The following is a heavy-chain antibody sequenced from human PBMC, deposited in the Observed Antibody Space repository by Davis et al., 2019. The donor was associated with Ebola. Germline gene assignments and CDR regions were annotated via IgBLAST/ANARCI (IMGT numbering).Heavy chain of an antibody. CDR1: GFTFSSYT. CDR3: ARGAYGDYIVKAFDN. D-gene: IGHD4-17*01. Sequence: SLKISCAASGFTFSSYTLHWVRQAPGKGLEWVAVISYDGDNNYHADSVQGRFTISRDNSKNTLYLQMNSLRAEDTAIYYCARGAYGDYIVKAFDNWGQGTKVTVSS. CDR2: ISYDGDNN. V-gene: IGHV3-30*04. J-gene: IGHJ3*02.